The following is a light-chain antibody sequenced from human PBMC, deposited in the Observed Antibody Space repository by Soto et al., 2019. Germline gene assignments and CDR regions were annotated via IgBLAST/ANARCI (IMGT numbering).Light chain of an antibody. J-gene: IGLJ1*01. CDR2: EVS. V-gene: IGLV2-23*02. CDR3: CSYAGSSTLYV. Sequence: QSALTQPASVSGSPGQSITISCTGTSSDVGSYNLVSWYQQHPGKPPKLMIYEVSKRPSGVSNRFSGSKSGNTASLTISGLQAEDEADYYCCSYAGSSTLYVFGTGTKLTV. CDR1: SSDVGSYNL.